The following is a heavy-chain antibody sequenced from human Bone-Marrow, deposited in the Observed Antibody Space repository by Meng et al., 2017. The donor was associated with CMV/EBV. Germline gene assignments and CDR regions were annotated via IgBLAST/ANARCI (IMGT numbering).Heavy chain of an antibody. CDR3: ARDQEVVDAFDI. J-gene: IGHJ3*02. D-gene: IGHD3-22*01. Sequence: SETLSLTCTVSGGSISSSSYYWGWIRQHPGKGLEWIGYIYYSRSTYYNPSLKSRVTISVDTSKNQFSLKLSSVTAADTAVYYCARDQEVVDAFDIWGQGTMVTVSS. CDR1: GGSISSSSYY. CDR2: IYYSRST. V-gene: IGHV4-31*03.